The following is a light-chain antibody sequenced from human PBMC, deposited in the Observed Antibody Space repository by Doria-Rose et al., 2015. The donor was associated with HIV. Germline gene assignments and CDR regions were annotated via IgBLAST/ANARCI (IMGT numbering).Light chain of an antibody. CDR2: DGS. V-gene: IGKV3D-20*02. Sequence: PSPATLSLSPGERATLSCRASQSFSSTYLAGYQQKPGQAPSLLIYDGSTRATGIPDRCSASGSGRDFGRASGGLEREEGGGGGGGEYGTSWTFGQGTKVEI. J-gene: IGKJ1*01. CDR3: GEYGTSWT. CDR1: QSFSSTY.